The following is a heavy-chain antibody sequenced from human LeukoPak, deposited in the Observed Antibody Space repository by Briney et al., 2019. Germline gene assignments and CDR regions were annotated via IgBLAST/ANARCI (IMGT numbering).Heavy chain of an antibody. V-gene: IGHV5-51*01. CDR1: GYSFTSYW. CDR2: IYPGDSDT. Sequence: GESLKISCKGSGYSFTSYWIGWVRQMPGKGLEWMGIIYPGDSDTRYSSSFQGQVTISADKSISTAYLQWSSLKASDTAMYYCARRAPDSGYDYRSFDYWGQGTLVTVSS. D-gene: IGHD5-12*01. CDR3: ARRAPDSGYDYRSFDY. J-gene: IGHJ4*02.